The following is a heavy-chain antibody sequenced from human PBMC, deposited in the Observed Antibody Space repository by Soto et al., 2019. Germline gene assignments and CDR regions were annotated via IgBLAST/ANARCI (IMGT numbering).Heavy chain of an antibody. Sequence: QVQLQESGPGLVKPSQTLSLTCTVSGGSISSGGYYWSWIRQHPGKGLEWIGYIYYSGSTYYNPSLKGRVTISVDTSKNQFSLKLSSVTAADTAVYYCARENLGFKDSSGPFDYWGQGTLVTVSS. CDR3: ARENLGFKDSSGPFDY. V-gene: IGHV4-31*03. CDR2: IYYSGST. D-gene: IGHD3-22*01. CDR1: GGSISSGGYY. J-gene: IGHJ4*02.